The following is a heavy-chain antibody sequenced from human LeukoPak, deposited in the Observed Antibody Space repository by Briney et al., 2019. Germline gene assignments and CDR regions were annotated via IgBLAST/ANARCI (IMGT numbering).Heavy chain of an antibody. CDR1: GFTFSNYA. J-gene: IGHJ6*02. CDR3: AKSLCSGGACYSRWDV. D-gene: IGHD2-15*01. V-gene: IGHV3-23*01. Sequence: GGSLRLSCAASGFTFSNYAMSWVRQAPGKGLEWVSALSGSGGSTYYADSVKGRFTISRDNSKNTLYLQMNSLRAEDTAVYYCAKSLCSGGACYSRWDVWGQGTTVTVSS. CDR2: LSGSGGST.